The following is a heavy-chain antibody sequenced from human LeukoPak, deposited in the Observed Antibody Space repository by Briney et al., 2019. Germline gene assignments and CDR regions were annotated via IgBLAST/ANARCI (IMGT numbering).Heavy chain of an antibody. CDR1: GGSISSSFYY. CDR3: ASKSTDHGELRFDY. CDR2: FYYTGTT. V-gene: IGHV4-61*01. D-gene: IGHD4-17*01. Sequence: PSETLSLTCTVSGGSISSSFYYWSWIRQPPGRGLEWIGYFYYTGTTNYNPSLKSRVTISVDTSKNQFSLKVNSVTAADTGVYYCASKSTDHGELRFDYWGQGTLVTVSS. J-gene: IGHJ4*02.